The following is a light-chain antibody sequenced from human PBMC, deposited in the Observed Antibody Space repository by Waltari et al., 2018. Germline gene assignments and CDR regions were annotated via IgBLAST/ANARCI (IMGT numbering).Light chain of an antibody. J-gene: IGKJ2*01. CDR2: AAS. CDR3: QQSYSTPQA. V-gene: IGKV1-39*01. CDR1: QSVDTY. Sequence: DIQMTQSPSSLSASVGDRVTITCRASQSVDTYLNWYQQKPGQAPQLLIYAASSLHGGVPSRFSGSGSGTDFTLTINYLQVEDFATYYCQQSYSTPQAFGQGTKLEIK.